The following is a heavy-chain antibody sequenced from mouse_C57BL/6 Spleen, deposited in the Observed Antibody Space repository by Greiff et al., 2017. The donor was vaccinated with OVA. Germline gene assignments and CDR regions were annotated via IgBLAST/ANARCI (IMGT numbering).Heavy chain of an antibody. D-gene: IGHD3-3*01. V-gene: IGHV5-17*01. Sequence: EVQVVESGGGLVKPGGSLKLSCAASGFTFSDFGMHWVRQAPEKGLEWVSYISSGSSTIYYADTVKGRITISRDNAKNTLFLQKTSLRAEDTAMYDCAKPVGNAMDYWGQGTSVTVSS. CDR2: ISSGSSTI. J-gene: IGHJ4*01. CDR1: GFTFSDFG. CDR3: AKPVGNAMDY.